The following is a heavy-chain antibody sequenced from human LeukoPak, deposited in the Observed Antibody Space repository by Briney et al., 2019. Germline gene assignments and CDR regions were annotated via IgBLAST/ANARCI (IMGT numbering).Heavy chain of an antibody. D-gene: IGHD3-3*01. CDR2: IYYSGST. Sequence: SETLSLTCTVSGGAISRGGYYWSWIRQHPGKGLEWIGYIYYSGSTYYNPSLKSRVTISVDTSKNQFSLKLSSVTAADTAVYYCARDRTGADYYDFWSGYYSHQDAFDIWGQGTMVTVSS. V-gene: IGHV4-31*03. CDR1: GGAISRGGYY. CDR3: ARDRTGADYYDFWSGYYSHQDAFDI. J-gene: IGHJ3*02.